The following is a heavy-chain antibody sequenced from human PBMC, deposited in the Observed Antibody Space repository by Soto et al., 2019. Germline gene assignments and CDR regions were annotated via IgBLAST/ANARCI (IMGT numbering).Heavy chain of an antibody. CDR2: IYPGDHET. Sequence: GESLEISCQCSGYTFSNFWIGCVRQLPGQGLEWIGIIYPGDHETRYSPSFLGKVTISAETSINTAYLQWSRLEASDSAFYFCARSPRSSPYFDFWGQGALVTVSS. V-gene: IGHV5-51*01. CDR3: ARSPRSSPYFDF. D-gene: IGHD6-13*01. CDR1: GYTFSNFW. J-gene: IGHJ4*02.